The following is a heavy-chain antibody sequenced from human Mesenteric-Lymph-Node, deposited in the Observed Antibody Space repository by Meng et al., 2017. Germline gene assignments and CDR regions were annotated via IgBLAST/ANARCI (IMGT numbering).Heavy chain of an antibody. Sequence: ESLKISCAVYGGSFSGYYWSWIRQPPGKGLEWIGEINHSGSTNYNPSLKSRVTISVDTSKNQFSLKLSSVTAADTAVYYCAGTAAGRLMGDYWGQGTLVTVSS. CDR3: AGTAAGRLMGDY. CDR1: GGSFSGYY. V-gene: IGHV4-34*01. D-gene: IGHD6-13*01. J-gene: IGHJ4*02. CDR2: INHSGST.